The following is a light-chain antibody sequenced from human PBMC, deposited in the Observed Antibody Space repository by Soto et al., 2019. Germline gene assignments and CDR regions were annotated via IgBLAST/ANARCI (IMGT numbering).Light chain of an antibody. CDR2: DAS. Sequence: DIQMTQSPSSLSASVGDRVTITCQASQNISNYLNWYQQKPGKAPKLLIYDASNLETGVPSRFSGSGSGTDFTFTISSLQPEDIATHYCQQYANLPFGGGTKVEIK. J-gene: IGKJ4*01. CDR3: QQYANLP. V-gene: IGKV1-33*01. CDR1: QNISNY.